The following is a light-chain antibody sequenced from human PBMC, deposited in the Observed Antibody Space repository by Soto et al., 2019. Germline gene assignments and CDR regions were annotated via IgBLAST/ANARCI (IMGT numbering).Light chain of an antibody. CDR2: DAS. J-gene: IGKJ2*01. CDR3: QHFDNLPYT. V-gene: IGKV1-33*01. Sequence: DIQLTQSPSSLSASVGDRFTITCQASQDITNYLNWYRQKPGKAPELLIYDASNSETGVPSRFSGSGYGTDFTFTISSLQPEDFATYYCQHFDNLPYTFGKGTKLEIK. CDR1: QDITNY.